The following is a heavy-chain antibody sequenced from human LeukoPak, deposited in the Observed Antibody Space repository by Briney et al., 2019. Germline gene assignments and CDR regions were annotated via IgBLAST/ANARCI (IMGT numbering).Heavy chain of an antibody. CDR3: ARDGEYCTSTGCYYPF. CDR2: ISTSGST. D-gene: IGHD2-2*01. Sequence: GGSLRLSCTASGFAFSTYWMHWVRQAPGKGLERVSGISTSGSTYYADPVKGRFTISRDNSKNTLYLQMNSLRAEDTAVYYCARDGEYCTSTGCYYPFWGQGTLVTVSS. CDR1: GFAFSTYW. V-gene: IGHV3-53*01. J-gene: IGHJ4*02.